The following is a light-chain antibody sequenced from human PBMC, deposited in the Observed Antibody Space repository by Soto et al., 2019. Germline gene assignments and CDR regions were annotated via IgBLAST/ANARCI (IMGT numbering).Light chain of an antibody. Sequence: DIVMTQSPDSLAVSLGERATINCKSSQSVLYHSNNKNYLAWYQQKPGQPPKLLIYWASTRESGVPDRFSGSGSGTDFTLTISSLQAEDVAVYYCQQYYSTPTFGQGTKVEIK. CDR1: QSVLYHSNNKNY. V-gene: IGKV4-1*01. CDR3: QQYYSTPT. J-gene: IGKJ1*01. CDR2: WAS.